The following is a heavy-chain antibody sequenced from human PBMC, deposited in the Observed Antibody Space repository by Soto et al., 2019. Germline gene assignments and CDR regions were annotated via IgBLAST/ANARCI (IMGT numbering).Heavy chain of an antibody. CDR2: VSSSGSGT. CDR3: ARVSAAAGLDY. V-gene: IGHV3-23*01. Sequence: PGGSLRLSCAASRFTFSSYAMSWVRQAPGKGLDWVSVVSSSGSGTDYADSVKGRFTISRDNSKNTLYLQMNSLRAEDTAVYFCARVSAAAGLDYWGLGTLVTVSS. J-gene: IGHJ4*02. CDR1: RFTFSSYA. D-gene: IGHD6-13*01.